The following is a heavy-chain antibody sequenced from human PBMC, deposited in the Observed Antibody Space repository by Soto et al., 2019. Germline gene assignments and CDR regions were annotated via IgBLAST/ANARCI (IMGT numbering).Heavy chain of an antibody. Sequence: QVQLQESGPGLVKPSETLSLTCAVYGGSISSNKWWSWVRQPPGKGLEWIGEIYHSGSTNYNPSLKSRVNISIDKSKNQFSLKLTSVTAADSAVYYCARDDHIVVVPTSLGAMDVWGQGTTVTVSS. CDR1: GGSISSNKW. J-gene: IGHJ6*02. V-gene: IGHV4-4*02. CDR3: ARDDHIVVVPTSLGAMDV. D-gene: IGHD2-2*01. CDR2: IYHSGST.